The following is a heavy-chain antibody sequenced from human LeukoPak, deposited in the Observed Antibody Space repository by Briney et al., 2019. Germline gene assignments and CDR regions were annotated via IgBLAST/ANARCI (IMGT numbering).Heavy chain of an antibody. CDR2: IWYDGSNK. J-gene: IGHJ4*02. Sequence: PGRSLRLSCAASGFTFSSYGMHWVRQAPGKGLEWVAVIWYDGSNKYYADSVKGRFTISRDNSKNTLYLQMNSLRAEDTAVYYCARELLAAVGSSYFDYWGQGTLVTVSS. D-gene: IGHD6-13*01. CDR3: ARELLAAVGSSYFDY. V-gene: IGHV3-33*01. CDR1: GFTFSSYG.